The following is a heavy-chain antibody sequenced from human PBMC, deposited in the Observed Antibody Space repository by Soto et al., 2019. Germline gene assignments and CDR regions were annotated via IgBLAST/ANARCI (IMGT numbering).Heavy chain of an antibody. D-gene: IGHD1-26*01. J-gene: IGHJ3*02. Sequence: EVQLVESGGGLVQPGGSLRLSCAASGFTXXXFSNYWMSWVRQAPGKGLEWVAHIKQDGSEKYYVESVKGRFTISRDNAKNSLYLQMNSLRAEDTAVYYCARALLSAFDIWGQGTMVTVSS. V-gene: IGHV3-7*01. CDR2: IKQDGSEK. CDR1: GFTXXXFSNYW. CDR3: ARALLSAFDI.